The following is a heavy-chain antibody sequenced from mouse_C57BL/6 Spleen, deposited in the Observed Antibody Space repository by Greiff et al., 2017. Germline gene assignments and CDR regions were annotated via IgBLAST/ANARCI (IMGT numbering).Heavy chain of an antibody. CDR1: GYTFTDYY. D-gene: IGHD2-4*01. Sequence: EVQLQQSGPELVKPGASVKISCKASGYTFTDYYMNWVKQSHGKSLEWIGDINPNNGGTSYNQKFKGKATLTVDKSSSTAYMELRSLTSEDSAVYYCAKYYDYRNFDVWGTGTTVTVSS. CDR2: INPNNGGT. J-gene: IGHJ1*03. CDR3: AKYYDYRNFDV. V-gene: IGHV1-26*01.